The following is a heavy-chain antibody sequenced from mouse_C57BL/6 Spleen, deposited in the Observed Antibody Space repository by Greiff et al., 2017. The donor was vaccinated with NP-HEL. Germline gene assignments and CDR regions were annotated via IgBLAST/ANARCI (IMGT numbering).Heavy chain of an antibody. J-gene: IGHJ1*03. CDR2: IYPGDGDT. V-gene: IGHV1-82*01. CDR3: ARWGTTVVPWYFDV. D-gene: IGHD1-1*01. Sequence: VQLQQSGPELVKPGASVKISCKASGYAFSSSWMNWVKQRPGKGLEWIGRIYPGDGDTNYNGKFKGKATLTADKSSSTAYMQLSSLTSEDSAVYFCARWGTTVVPWYFDVWGTGTTVTVSS. CDR1: GYAFSSSW.